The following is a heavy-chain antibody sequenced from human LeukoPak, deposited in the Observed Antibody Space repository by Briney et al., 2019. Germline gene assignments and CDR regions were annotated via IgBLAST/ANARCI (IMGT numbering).Heavy chain of an antibody. CDR3: SSPSYGSGSYLDY. J-gene: IGHJ4*02. Sequence: SETLSLTCAVSGGSISSSNWWSWVRQPPGKGLEWIGEIYHSGSTNYNPSLKSRVTISVDKSKNQFSLKLSSVTAADTAVYYWSSPSYGSGSYLDYWGQGTLVTVSS. D-gene: IGHD3-10*01. CDR2: IYHSGST. V-gene: IGHV4-4*02. CDR1: GGSISSSNW.